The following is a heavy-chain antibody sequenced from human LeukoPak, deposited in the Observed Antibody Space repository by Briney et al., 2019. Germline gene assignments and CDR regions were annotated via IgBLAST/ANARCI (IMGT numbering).Heavy chain of an antibody. V-gene: IGHV3-20*04. CDR1: GFTFVDYG. CDR3: ARDRLGPSFSVSHFDL. J-gene: IGHJ4*02. CDR2: INYNGAIT. D-gene: IGHD3-3*02. Sequence: GGSQRLSCAPSGFTFVDYGLSWVRRAPGKGLEWLCAINYNGAITDYADSVKGRFTISRDNAKNSLYLRMDSLRAEDTALYYCARDRLGPSFSVSHFDLWGQGTLVTVSS.